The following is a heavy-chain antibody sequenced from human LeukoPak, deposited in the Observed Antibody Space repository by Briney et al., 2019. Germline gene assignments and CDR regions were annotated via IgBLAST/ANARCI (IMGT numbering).Heavy chain of an antibody. Sequence: PGGSLRLSCAASGFTFSSYAMHWVRQAPGKGLEWVAVISYDGSNKYYADSVKGRFTISRDNSKNTLYLQMNSLRAEDTAVYYCARDPPRTGYYMEYWGQGTLVTVSS. CDR2: ISYDGSNK. D-gene: IGHD3/OR15-3a*01. V-gene: IGHV3-30*04. J-gene: IGHJ4*02. CDR3: ARDPPRTGYYMEY. CDR1: GFTFSSYA.